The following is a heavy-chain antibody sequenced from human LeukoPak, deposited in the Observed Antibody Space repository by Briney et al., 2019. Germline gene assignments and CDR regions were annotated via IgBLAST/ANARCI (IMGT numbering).Heavy chain of an antibody. J-gene: IGHJ4*02. Sequence: PGGSLRLSCAASGFTFSDYYMSWIRQAPGKGLEWVPYISSSGSTIYYADSVKGRFTISRDNAKNSLYLQMNSLRAEDTAVYYCARQYCSGGSCYSYYFDYWGQGTLVTVSS. V-gene: IGHV3-11*04. CDR1: GFTFSDYY. CDR3: ARQYCSGGSCYSYYFDY. CDR2: ISSSGSTI. D-gene: IGHD2-15*01.